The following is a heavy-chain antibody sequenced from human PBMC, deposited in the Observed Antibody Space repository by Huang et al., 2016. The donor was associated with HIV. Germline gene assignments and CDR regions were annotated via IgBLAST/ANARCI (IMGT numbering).Heavy chain of an antibody. J-gene: IGHJ3*02. CDR1: GGSISSSGYY. V-gene: IGHV4-39*01. CDR3: SRHISYGDYVPDTFNI. D-gene: IGHD4-17*01. CDR2: FYYSGTT. Sequence: QLQLQESGPGLVKPSETLSLTCTVSGGSISSSGYYWGWIRQPPGKGLEWIGSFYYSGTTYYNPSLKSRVTISVDTSKNHFSLKLNSVTAADTAVDYCSRHISYGDYVPDTFNIWGQGSMVTVSS.